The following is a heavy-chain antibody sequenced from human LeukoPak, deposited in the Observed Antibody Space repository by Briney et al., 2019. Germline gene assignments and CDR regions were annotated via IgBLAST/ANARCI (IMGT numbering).Heavy chain of an antibody. CDR2: ISGDGAYT. CDR1: GFTFDDYA. CDR3: AKGNWNSRYYFYN. D-gene: IGHD1-7*01. J-gene: IGHJ4*02. Sequence: GGSLRLSCAASGFTFDDYAMHWVRQAPGQGLEWVSLISGDGAYTYYADSVRGRFTISRDNSKNSLYLQMNSLTTEDTALYYCAKGNWNSRYYFYNWGQGTLVTVSS. V-gene: IGHV3-43*02.